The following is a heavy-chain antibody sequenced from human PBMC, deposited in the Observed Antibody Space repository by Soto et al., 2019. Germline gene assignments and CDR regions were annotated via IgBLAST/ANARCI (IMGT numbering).Heavy chain of an antibody. D-gene: IGHD2-15*01. V-gene: IGHV1-18*01. J-gene: IGHJ6*02. CDR1: GYTFTSYG. CDR2: ISAYNGNT. CDR3: ARVGGGENSYYYYGMDV. Sequence: QVQLVQSGAEVKKPGASVKVSCKASGYTFTSYGISWVRQAPGQGLEWMGWISAYNGNTNYAQKLQGRVTMTTDTSTSTAYTELRSLRSDDTAVYYCARVGGGENSYYYYGMDVWGQGTTVTVSS.